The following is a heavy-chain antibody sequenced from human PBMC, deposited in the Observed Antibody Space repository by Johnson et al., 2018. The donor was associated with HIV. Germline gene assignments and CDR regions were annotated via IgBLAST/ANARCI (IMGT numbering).Heavy chain of an antibody. CDR3: AKAIPYDFWSGYYAFDI. CDR2: ISGSGGST. Sequence: VQLVESGGGLIQPGGSLRLSCAASGFTFSSYAMSWVRQAPGKGLEWVSAISGSGGSTYYADSVKGRFTISRDNSKNTLYLQMNSLRAEDTAVYYCAKAIPYDFWSGYYAFDIWGHGTMVTVAS. V-gene: IGHV3-23*04. CDR1: GFTFSSYA. J-gene: IGHJ3*02. D-gene: IGHD3-3*01.